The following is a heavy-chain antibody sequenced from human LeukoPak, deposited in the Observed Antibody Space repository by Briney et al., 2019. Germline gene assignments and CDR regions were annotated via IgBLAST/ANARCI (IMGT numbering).Heavy chain of an antibody. CDR2: ISAYNGNT. J-gene: IGHJ4*02. CDR1: GYIFTSYG. V-gene: IGHV1-18*01. CDR3: ARDLLLDSVPFFDY. Sequence: ASVKVSCKASGYIFTSYGISWVRQAPGQGLEWMGWISAYNGNTNYAQKFQGRVTMTTDTSTSTAYMELRSLRSDDTAVYYCARDLLLDSVPFFDYWGQGTLVTVSS. D-gene: IGHD3/OR15-3a*01.